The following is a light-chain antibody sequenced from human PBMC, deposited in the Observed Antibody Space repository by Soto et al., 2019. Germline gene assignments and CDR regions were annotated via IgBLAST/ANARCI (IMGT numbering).Light chain of an antibody. CDR2: DAS. CDR3: QQRRNWPLT. Sequence: EIVLTQSPATLSLSPGERATLSCRASQSVSSYLARYQQKPGQAPRLLIYDASNRATGVPARFSGGGSGTGFTLTISSLDPEDSAVYYCQQRRNWPLTFGGGTKVEIK. CDR1: QSVSSY. J-gene: IGKJ4*01. V-gene: IGKV3-11*01.